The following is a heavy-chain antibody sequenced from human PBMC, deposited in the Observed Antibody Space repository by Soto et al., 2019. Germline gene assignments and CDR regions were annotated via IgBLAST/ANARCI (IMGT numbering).Heavy chain of an antibody. Sequence: QVHLVQSGAEVKKPGSSVKVSCEASGESFGSYALNWVRQAPGQGLEWMGGIIPMFGLPKIAQKFQGRVTITADESTSTVYMEVSSLTPEDTAIYYCATIKGSSWYKWFDPWGQGTQVTVSS. CDR3: ATIKGSSWYKWFDP. CDR1: GESFGSYA. CDR2: IIPMFGLP. J-gene: IGHJ5*02. V-gene: IGHV1-69*01. D-gene: IGHD6-13*01.